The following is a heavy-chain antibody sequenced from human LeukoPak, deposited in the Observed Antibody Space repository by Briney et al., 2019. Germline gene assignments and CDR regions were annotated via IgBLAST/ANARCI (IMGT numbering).Heavy chain of an antibody. V-gene: IGHV3-30*01. Sequence: GGSLRLSLAASGFTFISHPMHWLRKAPGKGLEWVAVMSYDGGQKYYPDSVKGRFTISRDISKNTLYLQMNSLRPEDTAVYYCVRGRAVSGSEEGDYWGQGALVIVSP. CDR3: VRGRAVSGSEEGDY. J-gene: IGHJ4*02. CDR1: GFTFISHP. CDR2: MSYDGGQK. D-gene: IGHD3-10*01.